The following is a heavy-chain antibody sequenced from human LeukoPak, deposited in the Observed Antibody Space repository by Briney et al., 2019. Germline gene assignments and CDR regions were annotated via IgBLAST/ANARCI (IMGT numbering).Heavy chain of an antibody. Sequence: GGSLRLSCAASGIVYSNTAMNWARQSPGRGLEWVSAISGGGERTFYADSVKGRFTISRDNSKNMVYLQMNSLRADDTAIYYCGKDGGQYSSGPEFDPRGQGALVTVSS. CDR3: GKDGGQYSSGPEFDP. V-gene: IGHV3-23*01. CDR2: ISGGGERT. CDR1: GIVYSNTA. J-gene: IGHJ5*02. D-gene: IGHD6-19*01.